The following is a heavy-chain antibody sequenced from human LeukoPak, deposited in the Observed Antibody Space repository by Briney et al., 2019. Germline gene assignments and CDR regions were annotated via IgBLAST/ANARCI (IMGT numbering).Heavy chain of an antibody. D-gene: IGHD6-6*01. CDR1: EYTFTSYD. CDR2: MNPNSSNT. J-gene: IGHJ4*02. V-gene: IGHV1-8*01. Sequence: ASVKVSCKASEYTFTSYDIYWVRQATGQGLEWMGWMNPNSSNTGYAQKFQSRVTMTRVTSISTAYMELNNLTSEDTAVYYCARGSWGEIAGRKSFEFWGQGSLVTVSS. CDR3: ARGSWGEIAGRKSFEF.